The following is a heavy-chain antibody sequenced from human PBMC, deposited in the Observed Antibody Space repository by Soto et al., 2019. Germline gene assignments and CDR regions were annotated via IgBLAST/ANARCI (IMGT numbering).Heavy chain of an antibody. V-gene: IGHV4-34*01. J-gene: IGHJ6*02. CDR3: AREGAARGYYYYGMDV. Sequence: SETLSLTCAVYGGSFSGYYWTWIRQPPGTGLEWIGEINHSGSTNYNPSLKSRVTISVDTSKNQFSLKLTSVTAADTAVYYCAREGAARGYYYYGMDVWGQGTTVTVSS. CDR2: INHSGST. D-gene: IGHD3-16*01. CDR1: GGSFSGYY.